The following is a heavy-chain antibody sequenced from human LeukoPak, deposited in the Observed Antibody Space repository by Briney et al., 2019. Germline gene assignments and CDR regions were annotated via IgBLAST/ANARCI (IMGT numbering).Heavy chain of an antibody. CDR1: GFTFNTYW. V-gene: IGHV3-7*01. Sequence: GGSLRLSCAASGFTFNTYWISWVRQAPGRGLQWVANIKPDGNERYYVDYVKGRFTISRDNARSSLYLQMNSLRVEDTAIYYCARRQWTAFDFWGQGTMVTVSS. J-gene: IGHJ3*01. D-gene: IGHD6-19*01. CDR3: ARRQWTAFDF. CDR2: IKPDGNER.